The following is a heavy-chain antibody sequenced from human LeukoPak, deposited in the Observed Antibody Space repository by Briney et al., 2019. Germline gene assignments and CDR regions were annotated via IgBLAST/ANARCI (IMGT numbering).Heavy chain of an antibody. CDR2: INTNTGNP. D-gene: IGHD3-16*01. J-gene: IGHJ5*02. CDR1: GYTFTSYA. CDR3: ARDVEGLRLGAHWFDP. V-gene: IGHV7-4-1*02. Sequence: GASVKHSCKASGYTFTSYAMNWVRKAPGQGLEWMGWINTNTGNPTYAQGFTGRFVFSLDTSVSTAYLQISSLKAEDTAVYYCARDVEGLRLGAHWFDPWGQGTLVTVSS.